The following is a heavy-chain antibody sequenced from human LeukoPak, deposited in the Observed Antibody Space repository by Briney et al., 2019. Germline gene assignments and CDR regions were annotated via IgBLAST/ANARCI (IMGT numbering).Heavy chain of an antibody. CDR3: ARVGGPLRGYSYGPQPFDY. V-gene: IGHV1-69*01. J-gene: IGHJ4*02. D-gene: IGHD5-18*01. CDR1: GGTFSSYA. Sequence: SVKVSCKASGGTFSSYAISWVRQAPGQGLEWMGGIIPIFGTANYAQKFQGRVTITADESTSTAYMELSSLRSEDTAVYYCARVGGPLRGYSYGPQPFDYWGQGTLVTVSP. CDR2: IIPIFGTA.